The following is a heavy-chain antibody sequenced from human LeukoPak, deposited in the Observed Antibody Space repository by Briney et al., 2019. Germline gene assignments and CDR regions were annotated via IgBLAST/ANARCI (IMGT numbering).Heavy chain of an antibody. CDR3: ERGRNVVSATGYYYYYMDV. J-gene: IGHJ6*03. D-gene: IGHD1-1*01. V-gene: IGHV4-34*01. Sequence: RSETLSLTCAVSGGSFSGHYWVWVRQPPGKGLEWIGEANYNGRTNYNPSLKSRVSISVDKSNHHFYLSLPSVTSADRAVYYCERGRNVVSATGYYYYYMDVWAQGTTVTVSS. CDR2: ANYNGRT. CDR1: GGSFSGHY.